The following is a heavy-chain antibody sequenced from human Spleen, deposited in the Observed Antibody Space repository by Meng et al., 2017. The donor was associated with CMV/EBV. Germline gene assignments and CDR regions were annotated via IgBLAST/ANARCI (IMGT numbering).Heavy chain of an antibody. D-gene: IGHD2-2*01. V-gene: IGHV4-59*01. J-gene: IGHJ6*02. CDR2: IYYSGST. Sequence: SETLSLTCTVSGGSISSYYWSWLRQPPGKGLEWIGYIYYSGSTNYNPSLKSRVTISVDTSKNQFSLKLSSVTAADTAVYYCARYQVRNYYYYGMDVWGQGTTVTVSS. CDR1: GGSISSYY. CDR3: ARYQVRNYYYYGMDV.